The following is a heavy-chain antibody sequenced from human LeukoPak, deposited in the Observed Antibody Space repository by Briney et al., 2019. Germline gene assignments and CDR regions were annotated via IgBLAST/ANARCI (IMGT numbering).Heavy chain of an antibody. J-gene: IGHJ5*02. D-gene: IGHD3-3*01. CDR1: GYTFTGYY. CDR2: INPNSGGT. V-gene: IGHV1-2*02. CDR3: ARGTTIFGVVIFGWFDP. Sequence: GASVKVSCKASGYTFTGYYMHWVRQAPGQGLEWMGWINPNSGGTNYAQKFQGRVTMTRDTSISTAYTELSRLRSDDTAVYYCARGTTIFGVVIFGWFDPWGQGTLVTVSS.